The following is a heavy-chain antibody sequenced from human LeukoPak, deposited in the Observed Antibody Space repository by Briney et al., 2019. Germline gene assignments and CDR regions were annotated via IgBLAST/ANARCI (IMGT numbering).Heavy chain of an antibody. CDR2: IYSGGST. V-gene: IGHV3-66*01. D-gene: IGHD3-22*01. CDR3: ARGFYDSSGSYDY. J-gene: IGHJ4*02. CDR1: GFTVSSNY. Sequence: GGTLRLSCAASGFTVSSNYMSWVRQAPGKGLEWVSVIYSGGSTYYADSVKGRFTISRDNSKNTLYLQMNSLRAEDTAVYYCARGFYDSSGSYDYWGQGTLVTVSS.